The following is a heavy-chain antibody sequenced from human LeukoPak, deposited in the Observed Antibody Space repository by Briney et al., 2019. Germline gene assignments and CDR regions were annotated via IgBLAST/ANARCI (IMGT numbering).Heavy chain of an antibody. Sequence: SETLSLTCTVSGGSIRSSSYYWGWFRKPPGKGLEWLANIFYSGSTFYNPSLKSRVTISVDTSQNQFSLKLSSVTAADTAVYYCARLRSGFYFDSWGQGTLVTVSS. V-gene: IGHV4-39*01. CDR1: GGSIRSSSYY. D-gene: IGHD6-19*01. J-gene: IGHJ4*02. CDR3: ARLRSGFYFDS. CDR2: IFYSGST.